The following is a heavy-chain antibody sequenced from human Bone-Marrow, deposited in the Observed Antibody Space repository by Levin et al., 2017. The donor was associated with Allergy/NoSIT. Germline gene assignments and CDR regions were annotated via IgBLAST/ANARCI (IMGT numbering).Heavy chain of an antibody. J-gene: IGHJ2*01. CDR2: IYPIDSDT. V-gene: IGHV5-51*01. D-gene: IGHD3-16*01. CDR1: GYSFRDHW. CDR3: ARQRGELGASDRYWYFDL. Sequence: NRGESLKISCEASGYSFRDHWIGWVRQMPGKGLEWMGVIYPIDSDTRYSPSFQGQVNISADISTSIAYLQWTSLRASDTAIYYCARQRGELGASDRYWYFDLWGRGTHVIVSS.